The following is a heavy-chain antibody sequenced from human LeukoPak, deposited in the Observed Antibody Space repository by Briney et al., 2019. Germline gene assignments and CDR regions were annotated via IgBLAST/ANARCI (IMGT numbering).Heavy chain of an antibody. V-gene: IGHV5-51*01. CDR3: ARSGGLYSGYDYDAFDI. CDR2: IYPGDSDT. J-gene: IGHJ3*02. CDR1: GYSFTSYW. Sequence: GESLKISCKGSGYSFTSYWIGWVRQMPGKGLEWMGIIYPGDSDTRYSPSFQGQVTISADKSISTAYLQWSSLKTSDTAMYYCARSGGLYSGYDYDAFDIWGQGTMVTVSS. D-gene: IGHD5-12*01.